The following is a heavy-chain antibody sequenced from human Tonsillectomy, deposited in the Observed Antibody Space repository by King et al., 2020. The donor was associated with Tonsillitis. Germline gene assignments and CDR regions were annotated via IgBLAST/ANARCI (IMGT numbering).Heavy chain of an antibody. V-gene: IGHV3-30*01. Sequence: VQLVESGGTVVQPGRSLRLSCAASGFIFSGYAMHWVRQAPGNGLEWVTVISYDGTNKFYADSGKGRFTISRDNSKNMVYLQMNNLRTEDTAVYYCARDPVGGGGYWGQETLVTVSS. D-gene: IGHD3-16*01. CDR2: ISYDGTNK. CDR3: ARDPVGGGGY. CDR1: GFIFSGYA. J-gene: IGHJ4*02.